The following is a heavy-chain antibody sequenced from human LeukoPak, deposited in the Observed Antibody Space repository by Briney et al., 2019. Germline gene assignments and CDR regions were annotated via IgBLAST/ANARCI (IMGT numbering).Heavy chain of an antibody. CDR1: GYSFTSYW. Sequence: GESLKISCKGSGYSFTSYWIGWVRQMPGKGLEWMGIIYPGDSDTRYSPSFQGQVTISADKSISTAYLQWSSLKASDTAMYYCATRALEYSSSSVAFDIWGQGTMVTVSS. D-gene: IGHD6-6*01. J-gene: IGHJ3*02. CDR3: ATRALEYSSSSVAFDI. CDR2: IYPGDSDT. V-gene: IGHV5-51*01.